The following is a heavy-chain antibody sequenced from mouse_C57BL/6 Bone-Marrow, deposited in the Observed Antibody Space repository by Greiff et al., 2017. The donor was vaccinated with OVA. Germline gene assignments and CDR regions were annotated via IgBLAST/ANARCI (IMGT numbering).Heavy chain of an antibody. CDR2: IRSKSNNYAT. V-gene: IGHV10-1*01. Sequence: EVKLVESGGGLVQPKGSLKLSCAASGFSFNTYAMNWVRQAPGKGLEWVARIRSKSNNYATYYADSVKDRFTISRDDSESMLYLQMNNLKTEDTAMYYCVSNGYYPSYYAMDYWGQGTSVTVSS. D-gene: IGHD2-3*01. CDR1: GFSFNTYA. J-gene: IGHJ4*01. CDR3: VSNGYYPSYYAMDY.